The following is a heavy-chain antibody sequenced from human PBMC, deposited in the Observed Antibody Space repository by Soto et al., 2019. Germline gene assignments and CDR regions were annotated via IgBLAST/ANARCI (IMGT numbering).Heavy chain of an antibody. CDR2: MNAGNGNT. V-gene: IGHV1-3*01. D-gene: IGHD2-21*01. CDR1: GYTFNIYA. Sequence: ASEKVSCKASGYTFNIYAIHWVRQAPGQRPEWMGWMNAGNGNTEYSPKFHGRVTMTRDRYARAAYMELSGLTSEDTAVYYCARDCTYCGGDTGREAFDIWGQGTMVTVSS. CDR3: ARDCTYCGGDTGREAFDI. J-gene: IGHJ3*02.